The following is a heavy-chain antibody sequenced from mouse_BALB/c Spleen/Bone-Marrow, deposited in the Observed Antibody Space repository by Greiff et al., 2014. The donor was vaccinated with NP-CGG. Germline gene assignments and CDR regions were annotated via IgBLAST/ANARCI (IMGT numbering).Heavy chain of an antibody. V-gene: IGHV2-6-1*01. D-gene: IGHD1-1*02. Sequence: QVKLMESGPGLVAPSQSLSITCTISGFSLTGYGVHWVRQPPGKGLEWLVVIWSDGSTTYNSALKSRLSISKDNSKSQVFLKMNSLQTEDTAMYYCARHGNYAMDYWGQGTSVTVSS. J-gene: IGHJ4*01. CDR3: ARHGNYAMDY. CDR1: GFSLTGYG. CDR2: IWSDGST.